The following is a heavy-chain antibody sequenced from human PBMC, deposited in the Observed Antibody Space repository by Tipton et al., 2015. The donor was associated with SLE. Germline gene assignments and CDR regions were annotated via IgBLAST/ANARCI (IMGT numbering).Heavy chain of an antibody. Sequence: SLRLSCSASGFTFSSYAMSWVRQAPGKGLEWVTFIRSNAHGGTTQYAASVTGRFTISRDDSNSILYLQMNSLGAEDTAVYYCAKLWWLVRGAFDIWGQGTMVTVSS. CDR2: IRSNAHGGTT. D-gene: IGHD2-21*01. J-gene: IGHJ3*02. V-gene: IGHV3-49*04. CDR1: GFTFSSYA. CDR3: AKLWWLVRGAFDI.